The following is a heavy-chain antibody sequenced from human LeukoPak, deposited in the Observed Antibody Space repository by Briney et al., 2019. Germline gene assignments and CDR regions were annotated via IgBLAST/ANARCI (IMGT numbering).Heavy chain of an antibody. D-gene: IGHD6-13*01. CDR2: ISACNGNA. CDR1: GYTFTGYG. CDR3: ARSGDSSSWYVDYYYYYMDV. Sequence: GASVKVSCKASGYTFTGYGISWVRQAPGQGLEWMGWISACNGNANYAQKLQGRVTMTTDTSTGTAYMELRSMRCDDTAVYYCARSGDSSSWYVDYYYYYMDVWGKGTTVTVSS. J-gene: IGHJ6*03. V-gene: IGHV1-18*01.